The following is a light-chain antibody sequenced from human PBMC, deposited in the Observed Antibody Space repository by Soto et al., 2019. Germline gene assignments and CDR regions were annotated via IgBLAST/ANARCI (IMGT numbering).Light chain of an antibody. CDR2: INN. J-gene: IGLJ1*01. CDR3: AAWDDNLNGDV. Sequence: QSALTQPASVSGSPGQSITISCTGTSSDVGGYNYVSWYQQHPGKAPKLLIYINNQRPSGVPDRFSGSKSGTSASLAISGLQSEDEADYYCAAWDDNLNGDVFGTGTKVTVL. V-gene: IGLV2-14*01. CDR1: SSDVGGYNY.